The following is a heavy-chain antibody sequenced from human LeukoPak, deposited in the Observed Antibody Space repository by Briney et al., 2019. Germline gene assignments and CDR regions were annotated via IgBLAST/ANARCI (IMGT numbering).Heavy chain of an antibody. CDR2: INGDGSST. CDR1: GFTFSDYW. J-gene: IGHJ4*02. V-gene: IGHV3-74*01. D-gene: IGHD3-22*01. Sequence: PGGSLRLSCAASGFTFSDYWMHWVRQAPGKGLVWVSRINGDGSSTSYADSVKGRFTIPRDNAENTLYLQMNSLRAEDTAVYYCVRDRNYEFDYWGQGTLVTVSS. CDR3: VRDRNYEFDY.